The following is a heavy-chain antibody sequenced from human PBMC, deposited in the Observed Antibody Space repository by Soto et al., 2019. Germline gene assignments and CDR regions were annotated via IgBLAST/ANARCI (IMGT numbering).Heavy chain of an antibody. Sequence: GGSLRLSWAASDFTFSNDCMSWVRQAPGKGLEWVSAISYGGGTTYYADSVKGRFTISRDNSKNTLYLQMNSLRAEDTAVYYCAKNPGYYYDSTGCHFDYWGQGTLVTVSS. CDR3: AKNPGYYYDSTGCHFDY. D-gene: IGHD3-22*01. CDR2: ISYGGGTT. CDR1: DFTFSNDC. V-gene: IGHV3-23*01. J-gene: IGHJ4*02.